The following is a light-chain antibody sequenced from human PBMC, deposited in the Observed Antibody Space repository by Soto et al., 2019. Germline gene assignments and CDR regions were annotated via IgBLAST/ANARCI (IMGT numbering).Light chain of an antibody. CDR2: DAS. Sequence: EVVMTQSPATLSVSPGEIANLSCRASQTVSSNLVWYQQKRGQAPRLLIYDASTRATGIPVRFSGSGSGTEFTLTISSLQSEDFAVYYCQQYNTWPRTFGQGTEVEIK. J-gene: IGKJ1*01. CDR1: QTVSSN. CDR3: QQYNTWPRT. V-gene: IGKV3-15*01.